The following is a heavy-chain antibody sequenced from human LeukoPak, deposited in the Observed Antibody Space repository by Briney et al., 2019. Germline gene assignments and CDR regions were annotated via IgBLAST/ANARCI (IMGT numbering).Heavy chain of an antibody. CDR2: ISGSGGST. D-gene: IGHD2-21*01. Sequence: GGSLRLSCAASGSTFSSYAMSWVRQAPGKGLEWVSAISGSGGSTYYADSVKGRFTISRDNSKNTLYLQMNSLRAEDTAVYYCAKDRHIHYYSYMDVWGKGTTVPVSS. J-gene: IGHJ6*03. CDR1: GSTFSSYA. CDR3: AKDRHIHYYSYMDV. V-gene: IGHV3-23*01.